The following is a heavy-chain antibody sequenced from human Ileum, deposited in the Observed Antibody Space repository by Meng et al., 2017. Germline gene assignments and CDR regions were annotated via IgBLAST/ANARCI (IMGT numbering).Heavy chain of an antibody. CDR3: AKNGRDRSFDY. V-gene: IGHV4-4*02. CDR1: GDSISSRNW. Sequence: QAQRLAACPALVDPSGTLPLICVVSGDSISSRNWWSWLRQSPEKGLEWIGEIYLGATNNYHPSLESRVTMSVDKSKNQYSLDLTSVTAADTAVYYCAKNGRDRSFDYWGQGILVTVSS. CDR2: IYLGATN. D-gene: IGHD3-16*02. J-gene: IGHJ4*02.